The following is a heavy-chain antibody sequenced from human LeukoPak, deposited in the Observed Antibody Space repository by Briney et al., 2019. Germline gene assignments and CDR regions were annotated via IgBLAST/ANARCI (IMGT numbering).Heavy chain of an antibody. Sequence: ASVKVSCKASGGTFSSYTISWVRQAPGQGLEWMGRIIPILGIANYAQKFQGRVTITADKSTSTAYMELRSLRSEDTAVYYCARQIVGATTPLDYWGQGTLVTVSS. J-gene: IGHJ4*02. V-gene: IGHV1-69*02. CDR3: ARQIVGATTPLDY. D-gene: IGHD1-26*01. CDR2: IIPILGIA. CDR1: GGTFSSYT.